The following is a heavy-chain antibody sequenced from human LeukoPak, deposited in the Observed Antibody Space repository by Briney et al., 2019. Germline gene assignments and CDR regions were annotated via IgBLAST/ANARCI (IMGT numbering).Heavy chain of an antibody. CDR3: ARGGNAFDI. CDR2: IYYSGST. Sequence: KAPETLSLTSTVSGGSISSGSYYWSWIRQHPGKGLEWIGYIYYSGSTYYNPPLKSRVTISVDTSKNQFSLKLSSVTAADTAVYYCARGGNAFDIWGQGTMVTVSS. D-gene: IGHD1-26*01. J-gene: IGHJ3*02. V-gene: IGHV4-31*03. CDR1: GGSISSGSYY.